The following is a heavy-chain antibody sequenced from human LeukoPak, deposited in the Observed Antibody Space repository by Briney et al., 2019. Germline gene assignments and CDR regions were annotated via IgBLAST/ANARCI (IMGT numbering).Heavy chain of an antibody. CDR2: IWADGSIR. CDR1: GFTFSSHG. V-gene: IGHV3-33*01. CDR3: ASLSNPHTCSWDLDY. D-gene: IGHD2-15*01. Sequence: PGGSLRLSCAASGFTFSSHGMPWVRQAPVKELEWVAVIWADGSIRYHADSVKGRFAISRDNSWNMLYLQMNSLRVDDTGVYYCASLSNPHTCSWDLDYWGRGTLVTVSS. J-gene: IGHJ4*02.